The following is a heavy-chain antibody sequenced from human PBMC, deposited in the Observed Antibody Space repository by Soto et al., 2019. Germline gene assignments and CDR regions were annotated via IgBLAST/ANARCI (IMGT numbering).Heavy chain of an antibody. CDR1: GFTFSSYA. CDR3: ANSRGYCYYYYMDV. J-gene: IGHJ6*03. V-gene: IGHV3-23*01. CDR2: ISGSGGST. Sequence: SLRLSCAASGFTFSSYAMSWVRQAPGKGLEWVSAISGSGGSTYYADSVKGRFTISGDNSKNTLYLQMNSLRAEDTAVYYCANSRGYCYYYYMDVWGKGTTVTVSS. D-gene: IGHD3-16*01.